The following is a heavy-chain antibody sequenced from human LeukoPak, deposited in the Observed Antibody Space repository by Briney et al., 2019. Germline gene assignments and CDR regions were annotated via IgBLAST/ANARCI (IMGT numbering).Heavy chain of an antibody. V-gene: IGHV4-39*07. CDR2: IYYSGST. D-gene: IGHD4-17*01. J-gene: IGHJ6*03. CDR3: AREYGDYGRAYYYYYMDV. Sequence: SETLSLTCTVSGGSISSYYWGWIRQPPGKGLEWIGSIYYSGSTYYNPSLKSRVTISVDTSKNQFSLKLSSVTAADTAVYYCAREYGDYGRAYYYYYMDVWGKGTTVTVSS. CDR1: GGSISSYY.